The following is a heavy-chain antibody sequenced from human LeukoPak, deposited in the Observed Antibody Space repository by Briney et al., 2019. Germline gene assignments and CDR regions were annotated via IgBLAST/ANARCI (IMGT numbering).Heavy chain of an antibody. V-gene: IGHV3-53*01. CDR2: IYSGGST. CDR3: ARTNMVRGVIWFDP. CDR1: GFTVSSNY. Sequence: PGGSLRLSCAASGFTVSSNYMSWVRQAPGKGLEWVSVIYSGGSTYYADSVKGRFTISRDNSKNTLYLQMNSLRAEDTAVYYCARTNMVRGVIWFDPWGQGTLVTVSS. J-gene: IGHJ5*02. D-gene: IGHD3-10*01.